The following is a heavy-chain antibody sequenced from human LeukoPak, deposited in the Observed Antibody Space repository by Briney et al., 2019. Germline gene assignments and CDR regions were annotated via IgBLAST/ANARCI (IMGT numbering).Heavy chain of an antibody. D-gene: IGHD2-2*01. V-gene: IGHV3-64*01. CDR1: GFTFSSYA. J-gene: IGHJ4*02. CDR3: ARDGGYCSGTTCCYPSDY. Sequence: TGGSLRLSCAASGFTFSSYAMRWVRQAPGKGLEYVSAISTNGGTTYYANSVKGRFTISRDNSKNTLYLQMGSLRAEDMAVYYCARDGGYCSGTTCCYPSDYWGQGTLVTVSS. CDR2: ISTNGGTT.